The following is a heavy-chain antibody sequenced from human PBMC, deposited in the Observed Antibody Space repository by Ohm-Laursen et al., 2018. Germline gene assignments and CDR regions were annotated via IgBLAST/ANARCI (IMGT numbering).Heavy chain of an antibody. CDR1: GGSISSGGYY. CDR3: AKRERSCSAGSCYTTIPNFDY. D-gene: IGHD2-15*01. J-gene: IGHJ4*02. V-gene: IGHV3-23*01. Sequence: GTLSLTCTVSGGSISSGGYYWSWIRQHPGKGLEWVSGITGSGSDTYYADSVKGRFTISRDNSKNTLFLQMNSLRAGDTAVYYCAKRERSCSAGSCYTTIPNFDYWGQGTLVTVSS. CDR2: ITGSGSDT.